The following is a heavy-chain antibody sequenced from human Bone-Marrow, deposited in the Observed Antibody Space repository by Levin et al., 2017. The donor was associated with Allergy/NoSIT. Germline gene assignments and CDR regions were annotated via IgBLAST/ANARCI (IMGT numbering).Heavy chain of an antibody. CDR1: DFTVRTNY. CDR3: ATASVTTPGYFDY. D-gene: IGHD1-1*01. Sequence: GESLKISCLVSDFTVRTNYMSWVRQASGKGLEWVSVIYGGNATYYADSAKGRFTVSSDTSQNTVFLQMESLRAPDAGDYYCATASVTTPGYFDYWGQGVLVTVSP. J-gene: IGHJ4*02. V-gene: IGHV3-53*01. CDR2: IYGGNAT.